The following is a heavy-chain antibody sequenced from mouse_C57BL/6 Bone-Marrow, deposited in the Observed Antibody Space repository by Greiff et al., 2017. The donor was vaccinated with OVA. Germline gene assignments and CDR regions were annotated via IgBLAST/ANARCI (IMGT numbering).Heavy chain of an antibody. CDR1: GFNIKDDY. CDR2: IDPENGDT. Sequence: EVQLQQSGAELVRPGASVKLSCTASGFNIKDDYMHWVKQRPEQGLECIGWIDPENGDTEYASKFQGKATITADTSSNTAYLQLSSLTSEDTAVYYCTTDYGGSWFAYWGQGTLVTVSA. CDR3: TTDYGGSWFAY. D-gene: IGHD1-1*02. J-gene: IGHJ3*01. V-gene: IGHV14-4*01.